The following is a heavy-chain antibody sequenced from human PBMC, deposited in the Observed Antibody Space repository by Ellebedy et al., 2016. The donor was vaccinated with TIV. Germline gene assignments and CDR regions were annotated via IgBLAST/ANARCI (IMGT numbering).Heavy chain of an antibody. CDR1: GFLLINYA. J-gene: IGHJ2*01. Sequence: GESLKISCAASGFLLINYAMNWVRQAPGKGLEWVSRIKTDGSYTTYVDSVKGRFTISRDNAKNTLYLQMNSLRAEDTAVYYCAAKGSGYFDLWGRGTLVTVSS. CDR3: AAKGSGYFDL. CDR2: IKTDGSYT. D-gene: IGHD2-15*01. V-gene: IGHV3-74*01.